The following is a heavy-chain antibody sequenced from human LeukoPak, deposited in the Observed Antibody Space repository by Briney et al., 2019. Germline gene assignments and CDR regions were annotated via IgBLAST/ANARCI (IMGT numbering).Heavy chain of an antibody. J-gene: IGHJ4*02. D-gene: IGHD3-9*01. V-gene: IGHV3-11*01. CDR2: ISSSGCTI. Sequence: TPGGSLRLSCAASGFTFSDYYMSWIRQAPGKGLEWVSYISSSGCTIYYADSVKGRFTISRDNAKNSLYLQMNSLRAEDTAVYYCARGYYDILTGYSHYYFDYWGQGTLVTVSS. CDR3: ARGYYDILTGYSHYYFDY. CDR1: GFTFSDYY.